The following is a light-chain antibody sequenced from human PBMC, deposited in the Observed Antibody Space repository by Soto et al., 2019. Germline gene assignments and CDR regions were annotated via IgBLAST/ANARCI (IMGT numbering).Light chain of an antibody. Sequence: EIVMTQSPATLSVSPGERATLSCRASQSVSGNLAWYQQKPGQAPRLLIYGASTRATGIPARFSGSGSGTEFTLAISSLQSEDFAFYYCQQYNNWPPLTFGGGTKVEIK. J-gene: IGKJ4*01. CDR3: QQYNNWPPLT. V-gene: IGKV3-15*01. CDR1: QSVSGN. CDR2: GAS.